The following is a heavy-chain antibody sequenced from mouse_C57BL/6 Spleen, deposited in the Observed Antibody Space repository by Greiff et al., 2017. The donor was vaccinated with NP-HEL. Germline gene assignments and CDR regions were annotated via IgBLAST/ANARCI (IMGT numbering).Heavy chain of an antibody. D-gene: IGHD1-1*01. CDR1: GYTFTSSW. Sequence: VQLQQPGAELVKPGASVKLSCKASGYTFTSSWMHWVKQRPGQGLEWIGMIHPNSGSTNYNEKFKSKATLTVDKSSSTAYMQLSSLTSEDSAVYYWARTSTTVVAPFAYWGQGTLVTVSA. CDR2: IHPNSGST. J-gene: IGHJ3*01. CDR3: ARTSTTVVAPFAY. V-gene: IGHV1-64*01.